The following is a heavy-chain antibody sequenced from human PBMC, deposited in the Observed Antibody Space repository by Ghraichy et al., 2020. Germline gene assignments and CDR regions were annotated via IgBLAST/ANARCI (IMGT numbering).Heavy chain of an antibody. CDR3: AREEYSSAWYSLEDHHWYFDL. D-gene: IGHD6-19*01. J-gene: IGHJ2*01. CDR2: IKQEGSEK. CDR1: GFTFSRYW. V-gene: IGHV3-7*03. Sequence: LSLTCAASGFTFSRYWMSWVRQAPGKGLEWVANIKQEGSEKDYVDSVKGRFTISRDNAKNSLYLQMNSLRDEDTAVYYCAREEYSSAWYSLEDHHWYFDLWGRGTLVTVSS.